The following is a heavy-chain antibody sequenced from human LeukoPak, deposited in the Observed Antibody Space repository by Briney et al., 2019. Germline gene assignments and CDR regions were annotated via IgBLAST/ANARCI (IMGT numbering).Heavy chain of an antibody. D-gene: IGHD2-15*01. Sequence: SETLSLTCSVSGGSISSNSYYWGWIRQPPGKGLEWIASIFYSGNTYYNPSLESRVTVSVDSSENQFSLRLNSATAADTAVYYCARPSDCSGDNCYSRAFDIWGQGTMVSVSS. J-gene: IGHJ3*02. CDR1: GGSISSNSYY. CDR3: ARPSDCSGDNCYSRAFDI. V-gene: IGHV4-39*01. CDR2: IFYSGNT.